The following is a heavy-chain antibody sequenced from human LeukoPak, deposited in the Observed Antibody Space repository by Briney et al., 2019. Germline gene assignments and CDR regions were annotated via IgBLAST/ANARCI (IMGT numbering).Heavy chain of an antibody. CDR1: GASISSSSSS. CDR3: WGGTFDGYGDYGKGGDVDR. Sequence: SETLSLTCTVPGASISSSSSSWGWVRHPPGKGPEWLGSIYYSGLTYDNPSLKSRVSISVYPSKNHFYLEVSSVPAADPAVYYCWGGTFDGYGDYGKGGDVDRRGQGSMVTVSS. V-gene: IGHV4-39*02. CDR2: IYYSGLT. J-gene: IGHJ5*02. D-gene: IGHD4-17*01.